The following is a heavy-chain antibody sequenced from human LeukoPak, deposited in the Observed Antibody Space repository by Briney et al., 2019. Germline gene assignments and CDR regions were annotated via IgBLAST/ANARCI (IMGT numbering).Heavy chain of an antibody. CDR3: ASKGAGHCYDAGCMGSFDL. D-gene: IGHD2-15*01. Sequence: GASVTVSCKASGYPFIDYYLHWVRQGPGQGLEWMGCINPNTGDTNSAQNFQGRVIMTRDTSITTAYMELSRLKSDDTALYYCASKGAGHCYDAGCMGSFDLWGQGTTVAVSS. J-gene: IGHJ3*01. CDR2: INPNTGDT. CDR1: GYPFIDYY. V-gene: IGHV1-2*02.